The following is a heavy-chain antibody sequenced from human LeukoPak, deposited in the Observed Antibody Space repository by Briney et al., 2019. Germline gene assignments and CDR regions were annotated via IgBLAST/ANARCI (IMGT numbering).Heavy chain of an antibody. CDR3: ARGRRPARGMDV. CDR1: GDTVSSYV. Sequence: ASVKVSCKASGDTVSSYVISWVRQAPGQGLEWMGGILPIFGTAIYAQKFQGRVTVTADEPTSTAYMELSSLRSEDTAVYYCARGRRPARGMDVWGQGTTVTVSS. V-gene: IGHV1-69*13. CDR2: ILPIFGTA. J-gene: IGHJ6*02.